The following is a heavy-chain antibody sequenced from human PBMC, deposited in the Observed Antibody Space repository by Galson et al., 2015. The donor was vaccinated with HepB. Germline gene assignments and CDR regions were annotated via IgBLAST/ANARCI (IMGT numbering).Heavy chain of an antibody. V-gene: IGHV4-59*01. D-gene: IGHD2-15*01. CDR2: IYYSGST. CDR3: ARAYFGGRIDY. CDR1: GGPISSYY. Sequence: ETLSLTCTVSGGPISSYYWSWIRQPPGKGLEWIGYIYYSGSTNYNPSLKSRVTISVDTSKKQFSLTLSSVTAADTAVYYCARAYFGGRIDYWGQGTLVTVSS. J-gene: IGHJ4*02.